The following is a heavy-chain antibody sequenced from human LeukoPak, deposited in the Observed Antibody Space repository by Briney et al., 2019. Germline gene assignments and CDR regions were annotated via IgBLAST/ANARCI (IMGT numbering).Heavy chain of an antibody. CDR3: AKRSAESSGWFTD. V-gene: IGHV3-23*01. CDR1: GFTFSIYA. CDR2: TSGSGGYT. D-gene: IGHD6-19*01. J-gene: IGHJ4*02. Sequence: PAGSLRLSCAASGFTFSIYAMSWVRQAPGRGLEWVSATSGSGGYTYYADSVKGRFTISRDNSKNTLYLQMNSLRAEDTAVYYCAKRSAESSGWFTDWGQGTLVTVSS.